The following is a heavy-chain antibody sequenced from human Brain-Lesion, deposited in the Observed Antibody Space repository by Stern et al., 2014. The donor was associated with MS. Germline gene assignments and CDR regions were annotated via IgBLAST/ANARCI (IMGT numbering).Heavy chain of an antibody. CDR3: ARVDTPLDYYYGMDV. CDR1: GLFFSNYA. D-gene: IGHD5-18*01. V-gene: IGHV3-30*01. CDR2: ISYDGSNK. Sequence: VQLVESGGGVVQPGRSLRLSCAASGLFFSNYAMHWVRQAPAQGLQWVAIISYDGSNKYYADSVKGRFTISRDNSKNTLYLQMNSLKSEDTAVYYCARVDTPLDYYYGMDVWGQGTTVTVSS. J-gene: IGHJ6*02.